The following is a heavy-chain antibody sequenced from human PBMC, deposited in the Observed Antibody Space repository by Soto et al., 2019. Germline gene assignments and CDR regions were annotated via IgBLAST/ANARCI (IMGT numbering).Heavy chain of an antibody. CDR1: GASITGSSY. D-gene: IGHD2-8*02. V-gene: IGHV4-4*07. Sequence: QVQLQESGPGLMKPPETLSLTCTVSGASITGSSYWSWIRQPAGQGLEWIGRFSLSGTTNYNPSLRSRVTMSADVSKNQFSLRLTSVTAADTALYYCARGMTPPGAPAWYYFDSWGQGTLVTVSS. CDR2: FSLSGTT. J-gene: IGHJ4*02. CDR3: ARGMTPPGAPAWYYFDS.